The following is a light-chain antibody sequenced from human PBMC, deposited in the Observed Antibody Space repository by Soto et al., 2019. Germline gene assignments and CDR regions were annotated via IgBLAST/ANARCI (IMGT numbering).Light chain of an antibody. V-gene: IGLV1-51*01. Sequence: QAVVTQPPSVSAAPGQRVTISCSGSSSNIGNNYVSWYQQVPRTAPKLLIYDDKRRPSGTPDRFTGSKSGTSATLDITGLQTGDEADYYCATWDSGLSALVFGGGTKVTVL. J-gene: IGLJ3*02. CDR2: DDK. CDR3: ATWDSGLSALV. CDR1: SSNIGNNY.